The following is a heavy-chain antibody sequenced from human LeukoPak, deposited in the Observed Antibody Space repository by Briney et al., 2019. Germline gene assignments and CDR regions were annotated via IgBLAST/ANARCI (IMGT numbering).Heavy chain of an antibody. CDR1: GGSFSGYY. CDR2: INHSGST. CDR3: ASPTAWYYYGSVGI. D-gene: IGHD3-10*01. J-gene: IGHJ4*02. Sequence: SETLSLTCAVYGGSFSGYYWSWIRQPPGKGLEWIGEINHSGSTNYNPPLKSRVTISVDTSKNQFSLKLSSVTAADTAVYYCASPTAWYYYGSVGIWGQGTLVTVSS. V-gene: IGHV4-34*01.